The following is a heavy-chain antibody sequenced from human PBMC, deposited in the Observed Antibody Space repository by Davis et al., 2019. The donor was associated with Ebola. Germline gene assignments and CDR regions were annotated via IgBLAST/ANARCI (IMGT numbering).Heavy chain of an antibody. CDR2: ISSSGSTI. Sequence: GESLKISCAASGFTFSDYYMSWIRQAPGKGLEWVSYISSSGSTIYYADSVKGRFTISRDNAKNSLYLQMNSLRAEDTAVYYCARGFSSWYPFDYWGQGTLVTVSS. D-gene: IGHD6-13*01. CDR3: ARGFSSWYPFDY. CDR1: GFTFSDYY. V-gene: IGHV3-11*04. J-gene: IGHJ4*02.